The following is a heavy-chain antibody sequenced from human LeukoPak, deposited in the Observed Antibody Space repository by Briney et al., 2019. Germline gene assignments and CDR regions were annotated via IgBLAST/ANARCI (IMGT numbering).Heavy chain of an antibody. CDR2: IYTSGST. CDR3: ARAVRDRGVILPWFDP. D-gene: IGHD3-10*01. Sequence: SETLSLTCIVSGGSISSYYWNWIRQPAGKGLEWIGRIYTSGSTNYNPSLKSRVTMSVDTSKNQFSLKLSSVIAADTAVYYCARAVRDRGVILPWFDPWGQGTLVTVSS. CDR1: GGSISSYY. J-gene: IGHJ5*02. V-gene: IGHV4-4*07.